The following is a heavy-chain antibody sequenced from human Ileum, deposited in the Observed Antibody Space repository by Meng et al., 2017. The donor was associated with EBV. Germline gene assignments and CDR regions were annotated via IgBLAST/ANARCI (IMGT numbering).Heavy chain of an antibody. CDR2: IFHSGST. V-gene: IGHV4-4*02. J-gene: IGHJ4*02. CDR1: GGSIRSSLW. CDR3: AAQIGNNYGPYDY. Sequence: QLHREESVPGRVEAVGTLFLTCAVSGGSIRSSLWWSWVRQPPGKGLEWIGEIFHSGSTNYNPSLKSRVTVSVDKSKNQFSLNLNSVTAADTALYYCAAQIGNNYGPYDYWGQGTLVTVSS. D-gene: IGHD5-18*01.